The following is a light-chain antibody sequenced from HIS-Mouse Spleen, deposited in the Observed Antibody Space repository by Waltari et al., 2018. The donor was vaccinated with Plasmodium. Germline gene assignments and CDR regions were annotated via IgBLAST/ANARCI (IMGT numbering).Light chain of an antibody. CDR1: QSISSW. CDR3: QQYNSYSWT. CDR2: KAS. J-gene: IGKJ1*01. Sequence: IQITQSPFTLSASVGNRVTITCRASQSISSWLAWYQQKTGKAPKLLIYKASSLESGVPSRFSGSGSGTEFTLTISSLQPDDFATYYCQQYNSYSWTFGQGTKVEIK. V-gene: IGKV1-5*03.